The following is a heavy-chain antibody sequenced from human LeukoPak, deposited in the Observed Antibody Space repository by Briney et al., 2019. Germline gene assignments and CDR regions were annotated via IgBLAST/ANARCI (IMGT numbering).Heavy chain of an antibody. CDR1: GCTFTGYY. V-gene: IGHV1-2*02. J-gene: IGHJ4*02. CDR2: INPNSGGT. Sequence: ASVKVSCKASGCTFTGYYMHWVRQAPGQGLEWMGWINPNSGGTNYAQKFQGRVTITADKSTSTAYMELSSLRSEDTAVYYCASTPLGYDSSGYYLYWGQGTLVTVSS. D-gene: IGHD3-22*01. CDR3: ASTPLGYDSSGYYLY.